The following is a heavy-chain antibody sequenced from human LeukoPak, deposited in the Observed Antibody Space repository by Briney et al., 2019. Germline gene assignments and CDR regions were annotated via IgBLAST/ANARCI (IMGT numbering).Heavy chain of an antibody. D-gene: IGHD6-13*01. V-gene: IGHV1-69*13. CDR2: IIPIFGTA. Sequence: ASVKVSCKASGGTFSSYAISWVRQAPGQGLEWKGGIIPIFGTANYAQKFQGRVTITADESTSTAYMELSSLRSEDTAVYYCARYIAAAGINWFDPWGQGTLVTVSS. CDR3: ARYIAAAGINWFDP. J-gene: IGHJ5*02. CDR1: GGTFSSYA.